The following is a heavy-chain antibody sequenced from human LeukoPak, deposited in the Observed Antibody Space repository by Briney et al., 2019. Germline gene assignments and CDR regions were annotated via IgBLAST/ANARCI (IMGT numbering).Heavy chain of an antibody. CDR2: ISYDGSNK. J-gene: IGHJ4*02. V-gene: IGHV3-30*03. CDR1: GFTFSSYG. Sequence: PGGSLRLSCAASGFTFSSYGMHWVRQAPGKGLEWVAVISYDGSNKYYADSVKGRFTISRDNAKNSLYLQMNSLRAEDTAVYYCARAPFYGGKGVYFDYWGQGTLVTVSS. CDR3: ARAPFYGGKGVYFDY. D-gene: IGHD4-23*01.